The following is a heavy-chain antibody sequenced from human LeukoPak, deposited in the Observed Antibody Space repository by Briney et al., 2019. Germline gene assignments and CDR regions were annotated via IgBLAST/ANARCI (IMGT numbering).Heavy chain of an antibody. D-gene: IGHD4-23*01. J-gene: IGHJ4*02. Sequence: GGSLRLSCSASGFTFSSYSMNWVRHAPGKXXXXXXXISGRGGSTYYAASVXGRFTISRDNSKSMLYLQMNSLRAEDTAVYYCARHYGGNSIRFYFDYWGQGALVTVSS. CDR2: ISGRGGST. CDR1: GFTFSSYS. CDR3: ARHYGGNSIRFYFDY. V-gene: IGHV3-23*01.